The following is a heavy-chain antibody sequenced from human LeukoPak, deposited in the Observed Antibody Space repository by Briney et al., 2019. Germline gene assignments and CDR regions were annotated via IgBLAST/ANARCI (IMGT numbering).Heavy chain of an antibody. Sequence: GASVKVSCKASGYTFTGYYMHWVRQAPGQGLEWMGRINPNSGGTNYAQKFQGRVTMTRDTSISTAHMELSRLRSDDTAVYYCARGAYYYDSSGPYDAFDIWGQGTMVTVSS. CDR2: INPNSGGT. V-gene: IGHV1-2*06. D-gene: IGHD3-22*01. J-gene: IGHJ3*02. CDR3: ARGAYYYDSSGPYDAFDI. CDR1: GYTFTGYY.